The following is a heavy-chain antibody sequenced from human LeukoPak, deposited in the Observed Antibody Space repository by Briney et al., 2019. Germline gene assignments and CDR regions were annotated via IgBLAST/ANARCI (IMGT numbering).Heavy chain of an antibody. CDR1: GFTFSSFG. V-gene: IGHV3-48*01. CDR3: ATQHYGLFDY. J-gene: IGHJ4*02. CDR2: ISSSSNTI. Sequence: GGSLRLSCAASGFTFSSFGMNWVRQAPGKGLEWVSYISSSSNTIYYADSVKGRFTISRDNAKNSLYLQMNSLRAEDTAVYYCATQHYGLFDYWGQGTLVTVSS. D-gene: IGHD4-17*01.